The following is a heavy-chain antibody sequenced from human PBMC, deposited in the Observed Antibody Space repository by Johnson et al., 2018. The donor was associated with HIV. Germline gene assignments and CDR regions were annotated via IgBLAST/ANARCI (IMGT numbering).Heavy chain of an antibody. V-gene: IGHV3-30*19. Sequence: QVQLVESGGGVVQPGRSLRLSCAASGFTFNSYGMHWVRQAPGKGLEWVAVISYDGSNKYYADSVKGRFTISRDNSKNTLYLQMNSLRAEDTAVYYCARDNEDIVLVGAFDIWGQGTVVTVSS. D-gene: IGHD2-8*02. J-gene: IGHJ3*02. CDR2: ISYDGSNK. CDR1: GFTFNSYG. CDR3: ARDNEDIVLVGAFDI.